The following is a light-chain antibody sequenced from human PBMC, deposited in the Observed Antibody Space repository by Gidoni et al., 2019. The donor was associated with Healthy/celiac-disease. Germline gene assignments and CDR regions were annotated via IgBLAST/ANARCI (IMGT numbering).Light chain of an antibody. J-gene: IGKJ4*01. CDR1: QGISSY. CDR3: QQLKSYPLLT. Sequence: DIQLTQSPSFLSASVGDRVTITSRASQGISSYLAWYQHKPEKAPKLLIYAASTLQSGVPSRFSGSGSGTEFTLTISSLQPEDCATYYCQQLKSYPLLTFGGGTKVEIK. CDR2: AAS. V-gene: IGKV1-9*01.